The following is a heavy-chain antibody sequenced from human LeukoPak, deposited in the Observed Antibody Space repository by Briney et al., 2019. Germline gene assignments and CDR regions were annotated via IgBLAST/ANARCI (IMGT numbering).Heavy chain of an antibody. CDR1: GFTFDDYA. Sequence: GGSLRLSCAASGFTFDDYAMHWVRQAPGKGLEWVAVIWSDGNNKFYADSVKGRFTFSRDNSRNTLSLQMNSLRAEDTAVYYCVKERGPFDAFDIWGQGTMVTVSS. CDR3: VKERGPFDAFDI. V-gene: IGHV3-33*06. CDR2: IWSDGNNK. J-gene: IGHJ3*02.